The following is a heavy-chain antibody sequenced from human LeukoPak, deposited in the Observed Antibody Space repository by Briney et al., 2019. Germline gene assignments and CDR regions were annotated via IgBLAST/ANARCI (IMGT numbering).Heavy chain of an antibody. V-gene: IGHV3-7*01. J-gene: IGHJ4*02. CDR3: ASGRQLGY. Sequence: GGSLSLSCAASGFTFSNYWMSWVRQAPGKGLEWVANIKEDGSEKYYVDSVKGRFTIYRDNARNSLSLQMNSLRAEDTAVYYCASGRQLGYWGQGTLVTVSS. CDR2: IKEDGSEK. CDR1: GFTFSNYW. D-gene: IGHD6-13*01.